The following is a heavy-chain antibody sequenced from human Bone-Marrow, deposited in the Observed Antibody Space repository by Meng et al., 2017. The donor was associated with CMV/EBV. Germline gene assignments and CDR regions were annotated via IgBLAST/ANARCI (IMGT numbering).Heavy chain of an antibody. CDR1: GGSISSGGYY. D-gene: IGHD5-18*01. J-gene: IGHJ6*02. CDR2: IYYSGST. Sequence: SETLSLTCTVSGGSISSGGYYWSWIRQHPGKGLEWIGYIYYSGSTYYNPSLKSRVTISVDTSKNQFSLKLSSVTAADTAVYYCARLGYSYGDVWGQGTTVTVSS. V-gene: IGHV4-31*03. CDR3: ARLGYSYGDV.